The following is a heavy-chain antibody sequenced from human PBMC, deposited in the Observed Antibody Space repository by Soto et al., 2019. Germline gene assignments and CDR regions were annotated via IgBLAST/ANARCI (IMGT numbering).Heavy chain of an antibody. CDR2: VSSSSSYI. J-gene: IGHJ4*02. CDR3: ASMPREYSGYDLGY. V-gene: IGHV3-21*01. CDR1: GFTFSSYS. Sequence: EVQLVESGGGLVKPGGSLRLSCAASGFTFSSYSMNWVRQAPGKGLEWVSSVSSSSSYIYYADSVKGRFTISSDNAKNSLSLQMTRLRAADTAVYYCASMPREYSGYDLGYWGQGTLVTVSS. D-gene: IGHD5-12*01.